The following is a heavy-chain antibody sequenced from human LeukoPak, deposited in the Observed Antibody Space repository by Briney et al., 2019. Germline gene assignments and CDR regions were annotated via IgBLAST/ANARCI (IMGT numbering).Heavy chain of an antibody. CDR3: AIETDN. CDR1: RLTSGDFG. Sequence: PGGSLRLSCATSRLTSGDFGIHWVRQAPGKGLEWVCFISADGTSTFYADSVRGRFTISRDNSKNSLYLQMNSLRTEDTAFYYCAIETDNWGQGTLVTVSS. J-gene: IGHJ4*02. CDR2: ISADGTST. V-gene: IGHV3-43*02.